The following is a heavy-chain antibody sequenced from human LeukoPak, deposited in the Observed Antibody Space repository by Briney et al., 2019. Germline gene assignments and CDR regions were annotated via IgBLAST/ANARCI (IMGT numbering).Heavy chain of an antibody. CDR2: IYHSGSA. D-gene: IGHD6-6*01. J-gene: IGHJ5*02. V-gene: IGHV4-30-2*01. CDR3: ARMAARQGGFDP. CDR1: GGSISSGSDS. Sequence: PSETLSLTCVVSGGSISSGSDSWSWIRQPPGKGLEWMGHIYHSGSASYNPSLRSRVTISVDTSKNQFSLKLSSVTAADTAVYYCARMAARQGGFDPWGQGTLVTVSS.